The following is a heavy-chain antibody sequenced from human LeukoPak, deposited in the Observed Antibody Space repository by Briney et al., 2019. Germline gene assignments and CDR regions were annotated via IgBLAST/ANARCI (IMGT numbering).Heavy chain of an antibody. CDR1: GYTFTSYD. D-gene: IGHD3-10*01. CDR2: MNPNSGNK. CDR3: AAVRGLSYYYGMDV. J-gene: IGHJ6*02. V-gene: IGHV1-8*01. Sequence: ASVKVSCKASGYTFTSYDINWVRQATGQGLEWMGWMNPNSGNKGYAQKFQGRVTMTRNTSISTAYMELSSLRSEDTAVYYCAAVRGLSYYYGMDVWGQGTTVTVSS.